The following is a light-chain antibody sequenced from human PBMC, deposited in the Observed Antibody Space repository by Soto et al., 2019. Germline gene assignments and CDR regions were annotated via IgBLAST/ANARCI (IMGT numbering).Light chain of an antibody. CDR1: QGISSY. CDR3: QQLNSYPSFT. Sequence: DIQLTQSPSFLSASVGDRVTITCGAGQGISSYLAWYQQKPGKAPKLLIYAASTLQSGVPSRFSGSGSGTEFTLTICSLQPEDFATYYCQQLNSYPSFTFGPGTKVDIK. V-gene: IGKV1-9*01. CDR2: AAS. J-gene: IGKJ3*01.